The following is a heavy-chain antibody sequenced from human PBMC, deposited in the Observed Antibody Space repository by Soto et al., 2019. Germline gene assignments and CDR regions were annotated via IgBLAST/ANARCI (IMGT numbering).Heavy chain of an antibody. Sequence: ASVKVSCTASGYTFTRFAIHWVRQAPGQGLEWMGWINAANGNTKYSQKFQGRVTITRDTSATTAYMELSTLRSEDTAVYYCARDDSSGFQPSFDYWGQGTLVTVSS. J-gene: IGHJ4*02. CDR1: GYTFTRFA. CDR2: INAANGNT. D-gene: IGHD6-19*01. CDR3: ARDDSSGFQPSFDY. V-gene: IGHV1-3*01.